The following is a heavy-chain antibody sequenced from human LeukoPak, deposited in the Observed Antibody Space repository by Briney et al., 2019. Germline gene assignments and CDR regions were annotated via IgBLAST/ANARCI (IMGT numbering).Heavy chain of an antibody. V-gene: IGHV1-18*01. J-gene: IGHJ4*02. CDR3: ARVSSSGWYSKYYFDY. CDR1: GYTFTSYG. D-gene: IGHD6-19*01. Sequence: ASVKVSCKASGYTFTSYGISWVRQAPGQGLEWMGWISAYNGNTNYAQKLQGRVTMTTDTSTSTAYMELRSLRSDDTAVYYCARVSSSGWYSKYYFDYWGQGTLVTVSS. CDR2: ISAYNGNT.